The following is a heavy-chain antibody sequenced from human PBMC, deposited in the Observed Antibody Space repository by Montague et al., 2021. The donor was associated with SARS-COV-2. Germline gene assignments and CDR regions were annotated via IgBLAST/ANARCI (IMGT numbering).Heavy chain of an antibody. CDR2: IYHSGST. V-gene: IGHV4-34*01. D-gene: IGHD3-3*01. Sequence: SETLSLTCAVYGGSFSGYYWSWIRQPPEKGLEWIGEIYHSGSTNNNPSLKSRVTISVDTSKNQFSLKLSSVTAADTAVYYCARSGHIGWGLTDYSGLDVWGQGTPVTVSS. J-gene: IGHJ6*02. CDR3: ARSGHIGWGLTDYSGLDV. CDR1: GGSFSGYY.